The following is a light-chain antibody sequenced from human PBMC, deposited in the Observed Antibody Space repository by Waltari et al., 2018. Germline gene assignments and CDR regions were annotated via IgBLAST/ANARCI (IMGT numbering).Light chain of an antibody. CDR3: CSYATRNTPVA. CDR2: EVN. J-gene: IGLJ2*01. CDR1: SRDVGNYDF. Sequence: QSALTQPASVSGSPGQSITISCTGSSRDVGNYDFVSWYQQYPGKAPKVIIYEVNKRPSGVSDSFSGSKSGNTASLTISGLQPEDEADDHCCSYATRNTPVAFGGGTKVTLL. V-gene: IGLV2-23*02.